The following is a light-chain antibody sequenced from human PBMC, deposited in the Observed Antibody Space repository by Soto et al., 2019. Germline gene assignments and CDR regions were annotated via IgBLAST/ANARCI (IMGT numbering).Light chain of an antibody. CDR1: QSVSSN. J-gene: IGKJ1*01. CDR2: GAS. CDR3: QQYSNWPPWT. Sequence: ETVMTQSPATLSVSPGERATLSCRASQSVSSNLAWYQQKPGQAPRLLIYGASTRATGIPARFSGSGSGTEFTLTISSLQSEDFAVYYCQQYSNWPPWTFGQGTQVDIK. V-gene: IGKV3-15*01.